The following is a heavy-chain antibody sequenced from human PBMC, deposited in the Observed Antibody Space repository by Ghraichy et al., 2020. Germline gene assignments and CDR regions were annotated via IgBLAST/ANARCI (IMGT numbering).Heavy chain of an antibody. J-gene: IGHJ6*02. CDR2: ISSSSSTI. V-gene: IGHV3-48*02. CDR3: ARDEYYDSTGFPPEDGMDV. D-gene: IGHD3-22*01. Sequence: GWSLRLSCAASGFTFSTYSMNWVRQAPGKGLEWLSYISSSSSTIYYADSVKGRFTISRDNAKKSLYLQMNSLRDEDTAVYYCARDEYYDSTGFPPEDGMDVWGQGTTVTVSS. CDR1: GFTFSTYS.